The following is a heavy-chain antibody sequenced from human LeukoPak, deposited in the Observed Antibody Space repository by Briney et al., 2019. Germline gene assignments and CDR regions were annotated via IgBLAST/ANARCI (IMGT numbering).Heavy chain of an antibody. J-gene: IGHJ4*02. Sequence: SETLSLTCTVSGYSISSGYYWGWIRQPPGKGLEWIGSIYHSGSTYYNPSLKSRVTISVDKSKTQFSLKLSSVTAADTAVYYCARESQVFDYWGQGTLVTVSS. CDR3: ARESQVFDY. V-gene: IGHV4-38-2*02. CDR2: IYHSGST. CDR1: GYSISSGYY.